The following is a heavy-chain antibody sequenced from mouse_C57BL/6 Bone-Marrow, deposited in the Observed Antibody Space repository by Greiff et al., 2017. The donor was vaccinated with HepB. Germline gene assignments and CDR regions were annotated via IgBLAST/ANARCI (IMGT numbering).Heavy chain of an antibody. Sequence: QVQLQQSGAELVKPGASVKISCKASGYAFSSYWMNWVKQRPGKGLEWIGQIYPGDGDTNYNGKFKGKATLTADKSSSTAYMQLSILTSEDSAVYFCARQYYYGSSWGYFDVWGTGTTVTVSS. J-gene: IGHJ1*03. V-gene: IGHV1-80*01. CDR3: ARQYYYGSSWGYFDV. CDR1: GYAFSSYW. CDR2: IYPGDGDT. D-gene: IGHD1-1*01.